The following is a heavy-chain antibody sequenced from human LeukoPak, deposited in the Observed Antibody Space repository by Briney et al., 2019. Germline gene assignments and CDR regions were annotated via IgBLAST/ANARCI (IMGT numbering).Heavy chain of an antibody. J-gene: IGHJ5*02. D-gene: IGHD3-22*01. CDR1: GFIFNNYG. CDR2: ISNDGGGT. V-gene: IGHV3-23*01. CDR3: AKGSSGYFADL. Sequence: GGSLRLSCAASGFIFNNYGLIWVRQAPGKGLEWVSAISNDGGGTQYADSVEGRSTISSDNSKTPLVLQMSSLRAEATALYYRAKGSSGYFADLWGQGTLVTVSS.